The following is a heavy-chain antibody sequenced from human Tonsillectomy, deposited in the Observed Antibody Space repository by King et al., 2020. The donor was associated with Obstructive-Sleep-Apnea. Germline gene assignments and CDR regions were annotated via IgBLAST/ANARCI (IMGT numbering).Heavy chain of an antibody. Sequence: QLQESGPGLVKPSETLSLTCTVSGYSISSGYYWGWIRQPPGKGLEWIGSIYHSGSTYYNPSLKSRVTISVDTSKNQFSLKLSSVTAADTAVYYCARAYYGPPFDYWGQGTLVTVSS. J-gene: IGHJ4*02. CDR1: GYSISSGYY. CDR2: IYHSGST. CDR3: ARAYYGPPFDY. D-gene: IGHD3-16*01. V-gene: IGHV4-38-2*02.